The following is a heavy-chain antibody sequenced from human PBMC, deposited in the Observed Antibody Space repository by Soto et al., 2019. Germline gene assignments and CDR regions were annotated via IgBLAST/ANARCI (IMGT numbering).Heavy chain of an antibody. CDR2: IWYDGSNK. D-gene: IGHD6-6*01. CDR3: AILEGIAARPGYYGMDV. Sequence: GGSLRLSCAASGFTFSSYGMHWVRQAPGKGLEWVAVIWYDGSNKYYADSVKGRFTISRDNSKNTLYLQMNSLIAEDTAVYYCAILEGIAARPGYYGMDVWGQGTTVTVSS. J-gene: IGHJ6*02. V-gene: IGHV3-33*01. CDR1: GFTFSSYG.